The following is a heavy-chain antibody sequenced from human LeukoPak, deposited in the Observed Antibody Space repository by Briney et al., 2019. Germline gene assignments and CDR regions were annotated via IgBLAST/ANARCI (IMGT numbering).Heavy chain of an antibody. V-gene: IGHV4-59*08. Sequence: PSETPSLSSTLSVGSTGTYYWSWVLQSPGHRPEWIGYIYEAGNRHNPYLQSRVTISVDTSRNTFFLKMSSVTAADTAVYYCAGHIGGGIEDMDVWGKGTKATVSS. CDR2: IYEAGNR. D-gene: IGHD3-16*01. CDR3: AGHIGGGIEDMDV. J-gene: IGHJ6*03. CDR1: VGSTGTYY.